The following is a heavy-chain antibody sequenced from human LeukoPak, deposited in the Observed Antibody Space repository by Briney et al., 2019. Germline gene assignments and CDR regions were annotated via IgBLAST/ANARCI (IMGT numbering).Heavy chain of an antibody. D-gene: IGHD3-10*02. J-gene: IGHJ4*02. Sequence: GESLKISCKGSGYRFISYWIGWVRQMPGKGLEWMGIIYPGDSDTRYSPSFQGQVTIAADKSISTAYLQWSSLKASDTAMYYCARSSYYYVPFDSWGQGTLVTVSS. CDR3: ARSSYYYVPFDS. CDR1: GYRFISYW. V-gene: IGHV5-51*01. CDR2: IYPGDSDT.